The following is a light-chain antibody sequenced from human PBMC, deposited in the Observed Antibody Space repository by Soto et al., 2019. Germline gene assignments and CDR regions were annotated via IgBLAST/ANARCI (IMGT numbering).Light chain of an antibody. Sequence: QSALTQPASVSGSPGQSITISCTGTSSDVGGYNYASWYQQHPGKVPKLMIYEVFRRPSGISNRFSGSKSGNTASLTISGLQAEDEADYYCCSYTTTSTVVFGGGTKLTVL. J-gene: IGLJ2*01. V-gene: IGLV2-14*01. CDR3: CSYTTTSTVV. CDR2: EVF. CDR1: SSDVGGYNY.